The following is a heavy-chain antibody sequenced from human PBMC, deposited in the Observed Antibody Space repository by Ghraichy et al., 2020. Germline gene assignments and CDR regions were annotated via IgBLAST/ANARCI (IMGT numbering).Heavy chain of an antibody. D-gene: IGHD3-22*01. CDR3: ARGGGSRGYYLDY. CDR2: INHSGST. J-gene: IGHJ4*02. CDR1: GGSFSGYY. Sequence: ESLNISCAGYGGSFSGYYSSWIRQPPGKGLECIGEINHSGSTSYNPSLKSRVTISVDTSKNQFSLKLTSVTAADTAVYYCARGGGSRGYYLDYWGQGVLVTVSS. V-gene: IGHV4-34*01.